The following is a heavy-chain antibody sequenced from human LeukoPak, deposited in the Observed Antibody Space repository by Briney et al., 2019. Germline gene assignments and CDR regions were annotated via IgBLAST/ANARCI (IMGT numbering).Heavy chain of an antibody. J-gene: IGHJ4*02. CDR2: ISSSSSYI. Sequence: GGSLRLPCAASGFTFSSYSMNWVRQAPGEGLEWVSSISSSSSYIYYADSVKGRFTISRDNAKNSLYLQMNSLRAEDTAVYYCARVGFGYYDSSGYSPDRFDYWGQGTLVTVSS. CDR3: ARVGFGYYDSSGYSPDRFDY. D-gene: IGHD3-22*01. V-gene: IGHV3-21*01. CDR1: GFTFSSYS.